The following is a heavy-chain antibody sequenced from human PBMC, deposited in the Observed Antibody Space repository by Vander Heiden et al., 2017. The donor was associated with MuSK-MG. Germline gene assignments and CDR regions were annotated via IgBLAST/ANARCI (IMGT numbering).Heavy chain of an antibody. D-gene: IGHD4-17*01. V-gene: IGHV3-48*01. Sequence: VQLVESGGGLVQPGGSLRLSCAASDFSFSTYSMNWVRQAPGKGLEWVSYITAGSNTMNYADSVKGRFTISRDNAKNSLYLQMNSLRAEDTAVYYCARDNGGNFDYWGQGTLVTVSS. CDR3: ARDNGGNFDY. CDR2: ITAGSNTM. CDR1: DFSFSTYS. J-gene: IGHJ4*02.